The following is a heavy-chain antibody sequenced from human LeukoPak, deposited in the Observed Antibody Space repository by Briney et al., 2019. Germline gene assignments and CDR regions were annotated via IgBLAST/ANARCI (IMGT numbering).Heavy chain of an antibody. Sequence: GGSLRLSCAASGFTFSSYAMSWVRQAPGKGLEWVSAISGSGGSTYYADSVKGRFTISRDNSKNTLYLQMNSLKAEDTAVYYCAKDRVVGYSGYDYFSYWYFDLWGRGTLVTVSS. J-gene: IGHJ2*01. CDR1: GFTFSSYA. V-gene: IGHV3-23*01. D-gene: IGHD5-12*01. CDR3: AKDRVVGYSGYDYFSYWYFDL. CDR2: ISGSGGST.